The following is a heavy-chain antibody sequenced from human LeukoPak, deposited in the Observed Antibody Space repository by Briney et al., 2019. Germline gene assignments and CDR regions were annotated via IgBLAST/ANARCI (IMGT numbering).Heavy chain of an antibody. Sequence: ASVKVSCKASGGTFSSYAISWVRQAPGQGLEWMGGIIPIFGTANYAQKFQGRVTMTRDMSTSTVYMELSSLRSEDTAVYYCARDAVVLDYWGQGTLVTVSS. CDR2: IIPIFGTA. V-gene: IGHV1-69*05. CDR1: GGTFSSYA. CDR3: ARDAVVLDY. D-gene: IGHD2-8*01. J-gene: IGHJ4*02.